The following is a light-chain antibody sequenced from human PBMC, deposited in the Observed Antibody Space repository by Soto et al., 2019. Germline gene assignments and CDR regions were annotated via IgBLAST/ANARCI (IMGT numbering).Light chain of an antibody. CDR2: CAS. CDR1: QSVTNNY. J-gene: IGKJ2*01. V-gene: IGKV3-20*01. CDR3: LRYGSSPPSYT. Sequence: DIVLKQYTGTMSFSPWERATLCCRASQSVTNNYLAWYQQHPGPAPTLLISCASNRATGIPDRFSGSGSGTDFALTINIRKPEDFEVYYCLRYGSSPPSYTFGQGTKLEIK.